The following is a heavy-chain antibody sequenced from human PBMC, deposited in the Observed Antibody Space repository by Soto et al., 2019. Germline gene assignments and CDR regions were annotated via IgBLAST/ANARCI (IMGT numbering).Heavy chain of an antibody. D-gene: IGHD3-16*01. V-gene: IGHV1-69*01. CDR2: IIPVFGRV. CDR1: GGTFSSRA. Sequence: QVQLVQSGPEVKKTGTSVKVSCKASGGTFSSRAISWVRQAPGQGLEWMGGIIPVFGRVNYAEKFQDRVTINADESTGTVYMELSSLRSEDTALYYCANSRGGTFLGSHGMDIWGQVTTVSVSS. J-gene: IGHJ6*02. CDR3: ANSRGGTFLGSHGMDI.